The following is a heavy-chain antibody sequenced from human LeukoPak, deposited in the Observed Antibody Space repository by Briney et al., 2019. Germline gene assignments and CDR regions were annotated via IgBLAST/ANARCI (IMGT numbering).Heavy chain of an antibody. D-gene: IGHD2/OR15-2a*01. CDR1: GFTFDDYA. CDR2: ISWNSGSI. J-gene: IGHJ4*02. V-gene: IGHV3-9*01. CDR3: AKAGGGKLYYFDY. Sequence: GRSLRLSCAASGFTFDDYAMHWVRQAPGKGLEWVSGISWNSGSIGYADSVKGRFTISRDNAKNSLYLQMNSLRAEDTALYYCAKAGGGKLYYFDYWGQGTLVTVSS.